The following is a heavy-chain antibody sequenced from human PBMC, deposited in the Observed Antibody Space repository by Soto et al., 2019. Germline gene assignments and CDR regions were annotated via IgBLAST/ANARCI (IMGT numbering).Heavy chain of an antibody. CDR1: GGTFSSYA. V-gene: IGHV1-69*13. CDR3: DRAKLYPRWFDP. D-gene: IGHD2-8*01. J-gene: IGHJ5*02. CDR2: IIPIFGTA. Sequence: GASVKVSCKASGGTFSSYAISWLRQAPGQGLEWMGGIIPIFGTANYAQKFQGRVTITADESTSTAYMELSSLRSEDTAVYYCDRAKLYPRWFDPWGQRNLVPVSS.